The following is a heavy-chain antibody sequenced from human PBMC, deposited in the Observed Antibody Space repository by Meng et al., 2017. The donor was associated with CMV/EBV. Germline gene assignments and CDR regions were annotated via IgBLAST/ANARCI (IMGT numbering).Heavy chain of an antibody. D-gene: IGHD3-10*01. CDR3: TRSGYGYYGMDV. CDR2: IRSKANSYAT. V-gene: IGHV3-73*01. Sequence: GGSLRLSCAASGFTFSGSAMHWGRQASGKGLEWVGRIRSKANSYATAYAASVKGRFTISRDDSKNTAYLQMNSLKTEDTAVYYCTRSGYGYYGMDVWGQGTTVTVSS. J-gene: IGHJ6*02. CDR1: GFTFSGSA.